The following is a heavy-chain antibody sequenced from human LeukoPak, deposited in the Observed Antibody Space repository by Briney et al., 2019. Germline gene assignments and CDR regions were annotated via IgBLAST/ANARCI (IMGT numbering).Heavy chain of an antibody. CDR2: INHSGST. Sequence: PSETLSLTCAVYGGSFSGYYWSWIRQPPGKGLEWIGEINHSGSTNYNPSLKSRVTISVDTSKNQFSLKLSSVTAADTAVYYCARARITYYDFWSGYYTGSEGFDYWGQGTLVTVSS. D-gene: IGHD3-3*01. J-gene: IGHJ4*02. CDR1: GGSFSGYY. V-gene: IGHV4-34*01. CDR3: ARARITYYDFWSGYYTGSEGFDY.